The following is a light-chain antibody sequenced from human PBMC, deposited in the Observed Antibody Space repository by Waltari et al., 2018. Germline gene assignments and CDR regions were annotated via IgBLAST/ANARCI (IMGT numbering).Light chain of an antibody. V-gene: IGKV3D-15*01. CDR1: QSVSTN. J-gene: IGKJ5*01. CDR3: QQYENLIT. Sequence: IVMTQSPATLSLSPGERVALSCRASQSVSTNFAWYQQRPGQAPRLLIYDTSTRATGVPARFSGSVSGTEFTLTISSLQSEDSGIYYCQQYENLITFGQGTRLEIK. CDR2: DTS.